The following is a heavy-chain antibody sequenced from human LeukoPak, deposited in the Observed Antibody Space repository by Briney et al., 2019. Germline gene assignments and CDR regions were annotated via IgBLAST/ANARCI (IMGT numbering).Heavy chain of an antibody. CDR3: ARGSVYYGDSNWFDP. D-gene: IGHD4-17*01. CDR1: GGSISSYY. Sequence: SETLSLTCTVSGGSISSYYWSWIRQPAGKGLEGIGRIYTSGSTNYNPSLKSRVTMSVDTSKNQFSLKLSSVTAADTAVYYCARGSVYYGDSNWFDPWGQGTLVTVSS. CDR2: IYTSGST. V-gene: IGHV4-4*07. J-gene: IGHJ5*02.